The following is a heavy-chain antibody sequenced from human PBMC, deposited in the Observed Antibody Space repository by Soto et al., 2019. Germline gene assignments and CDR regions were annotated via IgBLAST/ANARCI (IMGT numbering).Heavy chain of an antibody. J-gene: IGHJ5*02. Sequence: QVQLVQSGAEVKKPGSSVKVSCKASVGTFSSYAISWVRQAPGQGLEWMGGIIPSFGTANYAQKFQGRVTITADESTRTAYMELSSLRSEDTAVYYCARGTRETRGYYYDSSGYYYGWFDPWGQGTLVTVSS. V-gene: IGHV1-69*01. CDR2: IIPSFGTA. CDR3: ARGTRETRGYYYDSSGYYYGWFDP. D-gene: IGHD3-22*01. CDR1: VGTFSSYA.